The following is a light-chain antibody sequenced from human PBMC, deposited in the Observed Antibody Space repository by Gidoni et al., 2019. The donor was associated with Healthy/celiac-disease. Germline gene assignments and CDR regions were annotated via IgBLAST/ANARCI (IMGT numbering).Light chain of an antibody. CDR1: TSVLYSSNNKNY. Sequence: DIVMTQSPDSLAESLGERATINCKSSTSVLYSSNNKNYLAWYQQKPGQPPKLLIYWASTRESGVPDRFSGSGSGTDFTLTISSLQAEDVAVYYCQQYYSTPYTFGQGTKLEIK. J-gene: IGKJ2*01. CDR2: WAS. V-gene: IGKV4-1*01. CDR3: QQYYSTPYT.